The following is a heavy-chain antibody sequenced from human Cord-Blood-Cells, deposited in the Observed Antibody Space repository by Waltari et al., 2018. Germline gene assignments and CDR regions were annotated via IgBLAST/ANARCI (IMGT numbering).Heavy chain of an antibody. Sequence: EVQLVESGGGLVQPGGSLRLSCAASGFTFSSYWMSWVRQAPGKGLEWVANIKQDGSEKYYVDSVKGRFTISRDNAKNSLYLQMNSLRAEDTAVYYCARDQKDIVVVPAVDYWGQGTLVTVSS. CDR1: GFTFSSYW. CDR2: IKQDGSEK. V-gene: IGHV3-7*01. CDR3: ARDQKDIVVVPAVDY. D-gene: IGHD2-2*01. J-gene: IGHJ4*02.